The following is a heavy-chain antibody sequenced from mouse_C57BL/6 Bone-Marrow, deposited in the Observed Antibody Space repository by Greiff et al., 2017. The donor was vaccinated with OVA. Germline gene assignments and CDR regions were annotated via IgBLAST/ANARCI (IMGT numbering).Heavy chain of an antibody. CDR3: ARDVGFDY. D-gene: IGHD3-3*01. CDR2: ISDGGSYT. Sequence: EVQGVESGGGLVKPGGSLKLSCAASGFTFSSYAMSWVRQTPEKRLEWVATISDGGSYTYSPDNVKGRFTISRDNAKNNLYLQMSHLKSEDTSMYYCARDVGFDYWGQGTTLTVSS. V-gene: IGHV5-4*01. CDR1: GFTFSSYA. J-gene: IGHJ2*01.